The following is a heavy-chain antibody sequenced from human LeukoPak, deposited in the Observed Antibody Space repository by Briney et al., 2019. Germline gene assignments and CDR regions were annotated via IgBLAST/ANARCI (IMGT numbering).Heavy chain of an antibody. CDR2: IHYSGTT. J-gene: IGHJ6*03. CDR1: GGSISSYY. CDR3: ARELVVVPAARREDYYYYMDV. Sequence: NSSETLSLTCTVSGGSISSYYWSWIRQPPGKGLEWIGYIHYSGTTNYNPSLKSRVTMSVDTSKNQFSLKLSSVTAADTAVYYCARELVVVPAARREDYYYYMDVWGKGTTVTISS. V-gene: IGHV4-59*12. D-gene: IGHD2-2*01.